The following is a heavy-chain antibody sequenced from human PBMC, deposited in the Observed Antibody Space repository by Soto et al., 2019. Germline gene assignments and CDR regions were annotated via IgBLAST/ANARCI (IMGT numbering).Heavy chain of an antibody. Sequence: GGSLRLSCTTSGFTFSNYAMHWVRQAPGKGLEWVAVISYDGSDIYYSDSVKGRFTISRDNSKNTLYLQMNSLRAEDTAVYYCAREGIVVPAATIDYWGQGTTVTAPQ. CDR1: GFTFSNYA. V-gene: IGHV3-30*04. CDR3: AREGIVVPAATIDY. CDR2: ISYDGSDI. D-gene: IGHD2-2*01. J-gene: IGHJ4*03.